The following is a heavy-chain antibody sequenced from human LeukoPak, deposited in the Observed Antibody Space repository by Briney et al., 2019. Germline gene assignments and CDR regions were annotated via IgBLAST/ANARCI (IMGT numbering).Heavy chain of an antibody. J-gene: IGHJ6*03. CDR1: GGSISSYY. CDR2: IYYSGST. D-gene: IGHD3-3*01. CDR3: ARGLAIFGWSPYYYYYMDV. Sequence: SETLSLTCTVSGGSISSYYWSWVRQPPGKGLEWIGYIYYSGSTNYNPSLKSRVTISVDTSKNQFSLKLSSVAAADTAVYYCARGLAIFGWSPYYYYYMDVWGKGTTVTVSS. V-gene: IGHV4-59*01.